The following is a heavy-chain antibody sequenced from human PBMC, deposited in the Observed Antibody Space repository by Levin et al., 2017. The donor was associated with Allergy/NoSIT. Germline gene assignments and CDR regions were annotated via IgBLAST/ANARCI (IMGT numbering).Heavy chain of an antibody. J-gene: IGHJ4*01. Sequence: LSLTCAASGFTFADYAMYWVRQVPGKGLEWVSGITWNRSSLGYADSVKGRFTISRDNAKKSLYLEMNSLRPEDTALYYCARGMGSGRPLDYWGHGTLVTVSS. D-gene: IGHD2-15*01. CDR1: GFTFADYA. CDR3: ARGMGSGRPLDY. CDR2: ITWNRSSL. V-gene: IGHV3-9*01.